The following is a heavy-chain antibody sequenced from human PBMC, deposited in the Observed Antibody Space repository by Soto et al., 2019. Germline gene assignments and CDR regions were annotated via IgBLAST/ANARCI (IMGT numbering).Heavy chain of an antibody. CDR3: ASGPIYGGYDSGNDY. J-gene: IGHJ4*02. CDR2: IIPIFGTA. Sequence: SVKVSCKASGGTFSSYAISWVRQAPGQGLEWMGGIIPIFGTANYAQKFQGRVTITADESTSTAYMELSSLRSEDTAVYYCASGPIYGGYDSGNDYWGQGTLVTVSS. CDR1: GGTFSSYA. D-gene: IGHD5-12*01. V-gene: IGHV1-69*13.